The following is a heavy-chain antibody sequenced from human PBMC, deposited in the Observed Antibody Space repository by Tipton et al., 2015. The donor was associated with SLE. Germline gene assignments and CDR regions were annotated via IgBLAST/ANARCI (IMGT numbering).Heavy chain of an antibody. D-gene: IGHD6-19*01. CDR3: ARGYKQLSRQWLATVYMDV. CDR1: GGSISSSSYY. CDR2: IYYSGST. Sequence: TLSLTCTVSGGSISSSSYYWGWIRQSPGKGLEWIGSIYYSGSTYYNPSLKSRVTVSADTSKNQFSLKLSSVTAADTAVYYCARGYKQLSRQWLATVYMDVWGKGTTVTVS. J-gene: IGHJ6*03. V-gene: IGHV4-39*07.